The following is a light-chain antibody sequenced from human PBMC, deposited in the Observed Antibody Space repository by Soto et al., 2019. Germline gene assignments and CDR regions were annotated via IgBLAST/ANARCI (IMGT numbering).Light chain of an antibody. CDR3: QQYNSYPWT. CDR1: QSVRSN. CDR2: GVS. V-gene: IGKV3D-15*01. Sequence: ETVLTQSPATLPVSPGERATLSCRASQSVRSNLAWYQQKPGQAPRLLIYGVSSRATGIPDRFRGSGSGTEFTLTVSSLQPDDFGTYYCQQYNSYPWTFGQGTKVDI. J-gene: IGKJ1*01.